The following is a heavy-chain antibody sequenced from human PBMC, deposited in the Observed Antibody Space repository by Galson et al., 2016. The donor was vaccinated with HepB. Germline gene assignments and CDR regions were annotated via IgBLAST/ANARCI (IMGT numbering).Heavy chain of an antibody. CDR3: ARGGYCISTSCYHPIDY. Sequence: VKVSCRASGYTFTSYAMHWVRQAPGQSLEWMAWINAGTGNTKYSQRLQGRVTITRDTSASTTYMELSSLGSEDTAVYYCARGGYCISTSCYHPIDYWGQGSLVTVSS. J-gene: IGHJ4*02. CDR1: GYTFTSYA. D-gene: IGHD2-2*01. V-gene: IGHV1-3*01. CDR2: INAGTGNT.